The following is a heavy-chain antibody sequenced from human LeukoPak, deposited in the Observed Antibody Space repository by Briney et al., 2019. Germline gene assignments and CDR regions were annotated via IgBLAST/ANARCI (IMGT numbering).Heavy chain of an antibody. CDR2: ISNNGGYT. CDR3: AKQLGYCSDGSCYFPY. Sequence: GGSLRLSCAASGFTFSGYSMNWVRQAPGKGLEWVSAISNNGGYTYYADSVQGRFTISRDNSKSTLCLQMNSLRAEDTAVYYCAKQLGYCSDGSCYFPYWGQGTLVTVSS. D-gene: IGHD2-15*01. V-gene: IGHV3-23*01. J-gene: IGHJ4*02. CDR1: GFTFSGYS.